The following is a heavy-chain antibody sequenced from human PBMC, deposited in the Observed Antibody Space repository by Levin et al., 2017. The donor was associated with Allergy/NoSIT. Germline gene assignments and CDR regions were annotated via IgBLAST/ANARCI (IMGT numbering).Heavy chain of an antibody. D-gene: IGHD3-22*01. Sequence: GGSLRLSCAASGFTFDDYAMHWVRQAPGKGLEWVSGISWNSGSIGYADSVKGRFTISRDNAKNSLYLQMNSLRAEDTALYYCAKSMRGWLVPDYFDYWGQGTLVTVSS. J-gene: IGHJ4*02. V-gene: IGHV3-9*01. CDR1: GFTFDDYA. CDR3: AKSMRGWLVPDYFDY. CDR2: ISWNSGSI.